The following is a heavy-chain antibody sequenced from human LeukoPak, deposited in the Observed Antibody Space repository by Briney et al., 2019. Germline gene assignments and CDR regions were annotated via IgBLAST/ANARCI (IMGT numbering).Heavy chain of an antibody. D-gene: IGHD2-15*01. V-gene: IGHV1-2*06. J-gene: IGHJ5*02. CDR2: INPNSGGT. CDR1: GYTFTGYY. Sequence: ASVKVSCRASGYTFTGYYMHWARQAPGQGLEWMGRINPNSGGTNYAQKFQGRVTMTRDTSISTAYMELSRLRSDDTAVYYCARDGGSNNWFDPWGQGTLVTVSS. CDR3: ARDGGSNNWFDP.